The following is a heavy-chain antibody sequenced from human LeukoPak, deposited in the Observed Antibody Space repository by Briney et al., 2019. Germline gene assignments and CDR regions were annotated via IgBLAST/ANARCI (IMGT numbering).Heavy chain of an antibody. J-gene: IGHJ4*02. V-gene: IGHV6-1*01. Sequence: SQTLSLTCAISGDSVSSNSAAWNWIRQSPSRGLEWLGRTYYRSKWYNDYAVSVKSRININPDTSKNQFSLRLNSVTPEDTAVYYCARVEHSSGWLEIDFWGQGTLVTVSS. CDR1: GDSVSSNSAA. CDR3: ARVEHSSGWLEIDF. CDR2: TYYRSKWYN. D-gene: IGHD6-19*01.